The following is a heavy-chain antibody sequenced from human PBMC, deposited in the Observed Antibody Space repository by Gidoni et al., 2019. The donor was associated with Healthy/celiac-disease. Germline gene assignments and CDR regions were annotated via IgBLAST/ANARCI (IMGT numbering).Heavy chain of an antibody. D-gene: IGHD3-22*01. CDR3: AKPQITVVYYYDSSGYSPGDY. J-gene: IGHJ4*02. CDR1: GFTFSSYA. Sequence: EVQLLESGGGLVQPGGSLRLSCAASGFTFSSYAMSWVRQAPGKGLEWVSAISGSGGSTYYADSVKGRFTISRDNSKNTRYLQMNSLRAEDTAVYYCAKPQITVVYYYDSSGYSPGDYWGQGTLVTVSS. V-gene: IGHV3-23*01. CDR2: ISGSGGST.